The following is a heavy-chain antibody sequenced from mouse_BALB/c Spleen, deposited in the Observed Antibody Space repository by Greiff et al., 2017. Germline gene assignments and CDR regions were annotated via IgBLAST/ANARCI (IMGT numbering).Heavy chain of an antibody. J-gene: IGHJ4*01. CDR2: ISSGGSYT. D-gene: IGHD1-1*01. V-gene: IGHV5-6-4*01. CDR3: TRDRGSSYGNAMDY. Sequence: EVHLVESGGGLVKPGGSLKLSCAASGFTFSSYTMSWVRQTPEKRLEWVATISSGGSYTYYPDSVKGRFTISRDNAKNTLYLQMSSLKSEDTAMYYCTRDRGSSYGNAMDYWGQGTSVTVSS. CDR1: GFTFSSYT.